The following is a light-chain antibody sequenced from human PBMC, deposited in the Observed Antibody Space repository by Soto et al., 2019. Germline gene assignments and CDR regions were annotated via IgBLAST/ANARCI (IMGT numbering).Light chain of an antibody. CDR1: QRISNY. Sequence: DLQMTQSPSSLSASVGDRVTITCRASQRISNYLNWYQQKPGKAPKLLIYGASTLQSRVPSRFSGSGSGTDFTLTISSLQPEDFATYYCQQSYTTPYTFGQGTKLEIK. J-gene: IGKJ2*01. CDR3: QQSYTTPYT. V-gene: IGKV1-39*01. CDR2: GAS.